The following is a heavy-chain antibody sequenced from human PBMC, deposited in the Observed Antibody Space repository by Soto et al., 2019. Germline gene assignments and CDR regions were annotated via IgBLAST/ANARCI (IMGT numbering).Heavy chain of an antibody. CDR2: INPGSGGT. V-gene: IGHV1-46*01. J-gene: IGHJ4*02. Sequence: ASVKVSCKTSTYTFTTYYMHWVRQAPGHGLEWMGIINPGSGGTTYAQKFQDRVTMPRDTSTRTVYMDLNSRGSDDAAVYYCARDNYEAFDYWGQGTLVTVSS. D-gene: IGHD4-4*01. CDR3: ARDNYEAFDY. CDR1: TYTFTTYY.